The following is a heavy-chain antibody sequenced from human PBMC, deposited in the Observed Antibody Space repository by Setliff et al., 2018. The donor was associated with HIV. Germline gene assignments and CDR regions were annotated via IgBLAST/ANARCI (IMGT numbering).Heavy chain of an antibody. CDR1: GGSINSYY. CDR3: ARHMMITPCRFFDS. D-gene: IGHD3-16*01. V-gene: IGHV4-59*08. CDR2: IFYTGRT. Sequence: SETLSLTCAVSGGSINSYYWSWIRQPPGRGLVWIGYIFYTGRTSYNPSLKSRVSMSVDPSKNQFSLNLSSVTAADTAVYYCARHMMITPCRFFDSWGQGTLVTV. J-gene: IGHJ4*02.